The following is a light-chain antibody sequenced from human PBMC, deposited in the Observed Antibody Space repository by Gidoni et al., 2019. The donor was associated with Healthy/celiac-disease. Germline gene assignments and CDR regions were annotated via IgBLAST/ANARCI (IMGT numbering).Light chain of an antibody. V-gene: IGKV3-11*01. CDR2: DAS. CDR3: QQRSNWPFT. Sequence: EIVLTQSPATLSLSPGERATLSCRASQSVSSYLAWYQQKPGQAPRLLIYDASNRATGIPARFSGSGSGTDFTLTISSLEPEDFAVYYCQQRSNWPFTFGPEIKVDIK. J-gene: IGKJ3*01. CDR1: QSVSSY.